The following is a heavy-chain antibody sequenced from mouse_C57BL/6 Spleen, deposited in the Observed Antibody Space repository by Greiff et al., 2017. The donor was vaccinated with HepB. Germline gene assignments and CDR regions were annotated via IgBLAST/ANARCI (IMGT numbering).Heavy chain of an antibody. CDR1: GFTFSDYY. CDR3: ARDLGGYFDY. V-gene: IGHV5-16*01. CDR2: INYDGSST. Sequence: DVQLVESEGGLVQPGSSMKLSCTASGFTFSDYYMAWVRQVPEKGLEWVANINYDGSSTYYLDSLKSRFIISRDNAKNILYLQMSSLKSEDTATYYCARDLGGYFDYWGQGTTLTVSS. D-gene: IGHD4-1*01. J-gene: IGHJ2*01.